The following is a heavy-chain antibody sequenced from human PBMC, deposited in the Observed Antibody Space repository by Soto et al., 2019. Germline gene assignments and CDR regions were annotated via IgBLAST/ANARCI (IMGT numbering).Heavy chain of an antibody. CDR2: IYHSVST. CDR3: ARDNAYGDSLAFDI. CDR1: GGSISSGGYS. J-gene: IGHJ3*02. Sequence: PSETLSLTCSVSGGSISSGGYSWSWIRQPPGKGLEWLGYIYHSVSTYYNPSLKSRVTISVDRSKNQFSLKLSSVTAADTAVYYCARDNAYGDSLAFDIWGQGTMVTVSS. D-gene: IGHD4-17*01. V-gene: IGHV4-30-2*01.